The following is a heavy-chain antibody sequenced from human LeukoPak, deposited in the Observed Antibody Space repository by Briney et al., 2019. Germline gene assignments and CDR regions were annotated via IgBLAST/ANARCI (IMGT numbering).Heavy chain of an antibody. V-gene: IGHV3-7*01. J-gene: IGHJ4*02. CDR3: ARDTYRFFDF. D-gene: IGHD1-1*01. CDR1: GFTFSSYW. CDR2: INEDGSDK. Sequence: SGGSLRLSCAASGFTFSSYWMSWVRQAPGKGLEWVANINEDGSDKYYVDSVKGRFTVSRDNAKNSLYLQMNSLRAEDTAIYYCARDTYRFFDFWGQGTLVTVSS.